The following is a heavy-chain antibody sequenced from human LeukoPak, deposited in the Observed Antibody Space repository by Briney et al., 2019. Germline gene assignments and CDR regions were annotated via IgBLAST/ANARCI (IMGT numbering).Heavy chain of an antibody. CDR1: GFTFSDYY. CDR3: AREVPDIVATIVYYFDY. D-gene: IGHD5-12*01. V-gene: IGHV3-11*06. Sequence: GGSLRLSCAASGFTFSDYYMSWIRQAPGKGLEWVSYISSSSSYTNYADSVKGRFTISRDNAKNSLYLQMNSLRAEDTAVYYCAREVPDIVATIVYYFDYWGQGTLVTVSS. CDR2: ISSSSSYT. J-gene: IGHJ4*02.